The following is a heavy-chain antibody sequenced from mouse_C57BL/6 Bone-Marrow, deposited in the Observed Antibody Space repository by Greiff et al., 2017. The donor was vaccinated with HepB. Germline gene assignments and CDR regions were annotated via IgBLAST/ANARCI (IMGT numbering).Heavy chain of an antibody. J-gene: IGHJ2*01. CDR3: ARIQTTVVEGPY. CDR1: GYTFTSYG. CDR2: IYPRSGNT. V-gene: IGHV1-81*01. D-gene: IGHD1-1*01. Sequence: QVQLKESGAELARPGASVKLSCKASGYTFTSYGISWVKQRTGQGLEWIGEIYPRSGNTYYNEKFKGKATLTADKSSSTAYMELRSLTSEDSAVYFCARIQTTVVEGPYWGQGTTLTVSS.